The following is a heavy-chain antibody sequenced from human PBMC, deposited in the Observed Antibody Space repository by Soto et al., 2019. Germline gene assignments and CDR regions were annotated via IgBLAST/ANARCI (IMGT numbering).Heavy chain of an antibody. J-gene: IGHJ4*02. D-gene: IGHD3-10*01. CDR2: IYYSGST. CDR1: GGSISSGGYY. V-gene: IGHV4-31*03. CDR3: ECGSGSYLVDY. Sequence: SETLSLTCTVSGGSISSGGYYWSWIRQHPGKGLEWIGYIYYSGSTYYNPSLKSRVTISVDTSKNQFSLKLSSVTAADTAVYYCECGSGSYLVDYWGQGTLVTVSS.